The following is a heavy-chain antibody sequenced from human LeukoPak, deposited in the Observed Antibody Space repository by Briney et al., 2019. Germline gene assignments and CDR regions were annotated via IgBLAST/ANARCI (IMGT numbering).Heavy chain of an antibody. D-gene: IGHD1-26*01. Sequence: ASVKVSCKASGYTFTNYYMHWVQQAPGQGLEWMGWISAYNGNTNYAQKLQGRVTMTTDTSTSTAYMVLRSLRSDDTAVYYCARESGSYDYWGQGTLVTVSS. J-gene: IGHJ4*02. CDR2: ISAYNGNT. CDR1: GYTFTNYY. V-gene: IGHV1-18*04. CDR3: ARESGSYDY.